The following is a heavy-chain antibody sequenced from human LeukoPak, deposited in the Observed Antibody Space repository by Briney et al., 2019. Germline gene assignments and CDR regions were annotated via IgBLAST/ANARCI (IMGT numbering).Heavy chain of an antibody. CDR1: GYSISSGYH. V-gene: IGHV4-38-2*02. CDR3: GSQREWSLTEYHSDY. J-gene: IGHJ4*02. Sequence: PSETLSLTCTVSGYSISSGYHYGWIRQPPGKGLEWIGSVHPSASTYYNPSLKSRVTTSIDNSKNQFSLKLTSVTAADTAVYYCGSQREWSLTEYHSDYWGQGTLVTVSS. CDR2: VHPSAST. D-gene: IGHD3-3*01.